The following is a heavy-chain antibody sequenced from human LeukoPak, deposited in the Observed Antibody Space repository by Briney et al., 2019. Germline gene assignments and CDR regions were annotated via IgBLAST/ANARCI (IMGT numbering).Heavy chain of an antibody. CDR2: IYSGGNT. Sequence: GGSLRLSCAASGFPVSSNYLAWVRQAPGKGLEWVSIIYSGGNTYYADSVKGRFTISRDNSKNTLYLQMNSLRAADTAVYYCARDKGTSYLSSFDYWGQGTLVTVSS. V-gene: IGHV3-53*05. D-gene: IGHD6-6*01. J-gene: IGHJ4*02. CDR1: GFPVSSNY. CDR3: ARDKGTSYLSSFDY.